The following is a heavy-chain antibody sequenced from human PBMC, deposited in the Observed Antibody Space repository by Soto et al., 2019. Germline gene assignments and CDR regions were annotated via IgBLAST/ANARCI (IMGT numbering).Heavy chain of an antibody. J-gene: IGHJ6*02. V-gene: IGHV4-59*08. CDR3: ACIFSGGYGYGFYYYGMDV. CDR2: IYYSGST. Sequence: SETLSLTCAVYGGSFSGYYWSWIRQPPGKGLEWIGYIYYSGSTNYNPSLKSRVTISVDTSKNQFSLELSSVTAADTAVYYCACIFSGGYGYGFYYYGMDVRGQGTTVTVSS. D-gene: IGHD5-18*01. CDR1: GGSFSGYY.